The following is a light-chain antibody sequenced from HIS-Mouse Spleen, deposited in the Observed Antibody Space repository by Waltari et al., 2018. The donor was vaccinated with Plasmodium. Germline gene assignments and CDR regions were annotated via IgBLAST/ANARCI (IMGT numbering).Light chain of an antibody. CDR2: EGS. V-gene: IGLV2-23*03. CDR3: CSYAGSSTFVV. J-gene: IGLJ2*01. Sequence: QSALTQPASVSGSPGQSITISCTGTSSNVGSYTLVSWYQQTPGKAPKLMIYEGSKRPSGVSNRFSGSKSGNTASLTISGLQAEDEADYYCCSYAGSSTFVVFGGGTKLTVL. CDR1: SSNVGSYTL.